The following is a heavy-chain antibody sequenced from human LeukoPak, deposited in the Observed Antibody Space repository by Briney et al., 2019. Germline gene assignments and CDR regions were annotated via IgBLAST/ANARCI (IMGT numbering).Heavy chain of an antibody. Sequence: SETLSLTCTVSGGSISSYYWSWIRQPAGKGLEWIGRFYISGSTNYNPSLKSRVTMSVDTSKNQFSLRLNSVTAADPAVYYCARDFLLQSEGLFDYWGQGSLVTVSS. CDR1: GGSISSYY. V-gene: IGHV4-4*07. CDR2: FYISGST. J-gene: IGHJ4*02. CDR3: ARDFLLQSEGLFDY. D-gene: IGHD4-11*01.